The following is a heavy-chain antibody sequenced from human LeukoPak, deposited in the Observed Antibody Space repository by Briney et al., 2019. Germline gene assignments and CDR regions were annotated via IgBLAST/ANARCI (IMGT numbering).Heavy chain of an antibody. D-gene: IGHD3-22*01. CDR3: ARDYYDSSGYHRPLWYFDY. CDR1: GVSISTSRYY. V-gene: IGHV4-39*07. Sequence: PSETLSLTCTVSGVSISTSRYYWGWIRQPPGKGLEWIGNIYYSGSTYYNPSLKSRVTISVDTSNNQFSLKLTSVTAADTAVYYCARDYYDSSGYHRPLWYFDYWGQGTLVTVSS. J-gene: IGHJ4*02. CDR2: IYYSGST.